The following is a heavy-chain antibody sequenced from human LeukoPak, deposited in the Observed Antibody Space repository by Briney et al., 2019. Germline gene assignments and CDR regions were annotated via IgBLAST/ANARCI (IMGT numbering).Heavy chain of an antibody. CDR3: ARDLATVTTGRHWFDP. CDR2: ISSSSSTI. J-gene: IGHJ5*02. CDR1: GFTFSSYG. Sequence: PGGSLRLSCAASGFTFSSYGMHWVRQAPGKGLEWVSYISSSSSTIYYADSVKGRFTISRDNAKSSLYLQMNSLRDEDTAVYYCARDLATVTTGRHWFDPWGQGTLVTVSS. V-gene: IGHV3-48*02. D-gene: IGHD4-17*01.